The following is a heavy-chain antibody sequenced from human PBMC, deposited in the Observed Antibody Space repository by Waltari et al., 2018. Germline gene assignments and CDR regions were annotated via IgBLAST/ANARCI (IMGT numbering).Heavy chain of an antibody. J-gene: IGHJ3*02. V-gene: IGHV1-69*08. Sequence: QVQLVQSGAEVKKPGSSVKVSCKASGGTFSRYTISWVRQAPGQGLEWMGRIIPILDTANYAQKFQGRVTVTADKSASTACMELSSLRSEDTAVYYCARGDTSGYLDAFDIWGQGTMVTVSS. CDR1: GGTFSRYT. CDR2: IIPILDTA. D-gene: IGHD3-22*01. CDR3: ARGDTSGYLDAFDI.